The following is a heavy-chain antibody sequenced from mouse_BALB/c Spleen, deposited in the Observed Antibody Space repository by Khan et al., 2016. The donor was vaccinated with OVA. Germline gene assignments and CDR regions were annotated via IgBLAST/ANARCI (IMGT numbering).Heavy chain of an antibody. CDR3: ARQNDYGYALDY. D-gene: IGHD1-1*01. CDR1: GYSITSNYA. V-gene: IGHV3-2*02. Sequence: EVQLQESGPSLVKPSQSLSLTCTVTGYSITSNYAWSWIRQFPGSKLEWMGYISYSGATNYNPSLKSRISVTRDTSENQFFLQLNSVTTEDTATYFWARQNDYGYALDYWGQGTSVTVSS. CDR2: ISYSGAT. J-gene: IGHJ4*01.